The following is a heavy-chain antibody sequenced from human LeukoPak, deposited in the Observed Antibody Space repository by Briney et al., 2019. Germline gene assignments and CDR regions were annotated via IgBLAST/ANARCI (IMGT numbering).Heavy chain of an antibody. CDR3: AGTGSYFRF. J-gene: IGHJ4*02. CDR1: GDSVSSNSVA. Sequence: SQTLSLTCAIFGDSVSSNSVAWNWIRLSPSRGLEWLGRTYYRSKWFYDYAVSVKSRITINPDTSKNQFSLQLNSVTPEDTAVYYCAGTGSYFRFWDQGTLVTVSS. D-gene: IGHD1-26*01. V-gene: IGHV6-1*01. CDR2: TYYRSKWFY.